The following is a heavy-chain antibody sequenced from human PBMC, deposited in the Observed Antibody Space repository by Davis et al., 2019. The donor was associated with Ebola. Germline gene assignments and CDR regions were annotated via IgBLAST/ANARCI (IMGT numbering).Heavy chain of an antibody. J-gene: IGHJ2*01. CDR2: INHSGST. V-gene: IGHV4-34*01. Sequence: PSETLSLTCAVYGGSFSGYYWSWIRQPPGKGLEWIGEINHSGSTNYNPSLKSRVTISVDTSKNQFSLKLSSVTAADTAVYYCAKWGNSLWYFDLWGRGTLVTVSS. CDR3: AKWGNSLWYFDL. CDR1: GGSFSGYY. D-gene: IGHD7-27*01.